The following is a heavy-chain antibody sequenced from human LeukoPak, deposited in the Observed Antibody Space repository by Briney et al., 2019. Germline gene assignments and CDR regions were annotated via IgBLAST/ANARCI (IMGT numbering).Heavy chain of an antibody. D-gene: IGHD6-13*01. Sequence: SETLSLTCAVYGGSFSGYYWSWIRQPPGKGLEWIGEISHSGSTNYNPSLKSRLTISVDTSKNQFSLKLSSVTAADTAVYYCARGLSISWYFRGESGWSGVHNWFDPWGQGTLVTVSS. J-gene: IGHJ5*02. CDR1: GGSFSGYY. CDR2: ISHSGST. CDR3: ARGLSISWYFRGESGWSGVHNWFDP. V-gene: IGHV4-34*01.